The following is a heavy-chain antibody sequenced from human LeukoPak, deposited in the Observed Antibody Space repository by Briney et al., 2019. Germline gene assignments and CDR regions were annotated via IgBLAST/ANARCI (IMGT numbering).Heavy chain of an antibody. CDR3: ARLGDSSSSGIDY. V-gene: IGHV4-59*12. CDR1: GGSISTYY. CDR2: IYYSGNT. J-gene: IGHJ4*02. Sequence: SETLSLTCAVSGGSISTYYWTWIRQPPGKGLEWIGYIYYSGNTNYNPSLKSRVTISLDTSKNQFSLKLSSVTAADTAVYYCARLGDSSSSGIDYWGQGTLVTVSS. D-gene: IGHD6-6*01.